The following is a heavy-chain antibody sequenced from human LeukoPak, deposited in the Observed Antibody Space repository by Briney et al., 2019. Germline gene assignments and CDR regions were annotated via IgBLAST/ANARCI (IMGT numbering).Heavy chain of an antibody. CDR3: ARVQSVLRYFDIDY. D-gene: IGHD3-9*01. Sequence: ASVKVSCKVSGYTLTELSMHWVRQAPGKGLEWMGGFDPEDGETIYAQKFQGRVTMTEHTSTDTAYMELSSLRSEDTAVYYCARVQSVLRYFDIDYWGQGTLVTVSS. CDR2: FDPEDGET. V-gene: IGHV1-24*01. J-gene: IGHJ4*02. CDR1: GYTLTELS.